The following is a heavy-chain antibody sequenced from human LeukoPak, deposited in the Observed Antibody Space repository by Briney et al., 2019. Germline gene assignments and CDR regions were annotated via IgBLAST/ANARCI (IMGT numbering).Heavy chain of an antibody. CDR3: ARGPTMVRGVVSPDFDY. Sequence: ASVKVSCKASGYTFTSYDINWVRQATGQGLEWMGWMSPNSGNTGYAQKFQGRVTMTRNTSISTAYMELSSLRSEDTAVYYCARGPTMVRGVVSPDFDYWGQGTLVTVSS. V-gene: IGHV1-8*01. D-gene: IGHD3-10*01. CDR1: GYTFTSYD. J-gene: IGHJ4*02. CDR2: MSPNSGNT.